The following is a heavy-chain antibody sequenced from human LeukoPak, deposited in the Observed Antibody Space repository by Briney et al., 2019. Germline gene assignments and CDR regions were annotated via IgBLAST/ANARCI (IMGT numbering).Heavy chain of an antibody. CDR2: INHSGST. V-gene: IGHV4-34*01. Sequence: SETLSLTSAVYGGSSCGYYWRGLPQPPGKGLEWIGEINHSGSTNYNPSLKSRVTISVDTSKNQFSLKLTSVTAADTAVYYCARGMGTVTKRRSYYFDYWGQGTLVTVSS. J-gene: IGHJ4*02. CDR1: GGSSCGYY. D-gene: IGHD4-17*01. CDR3: ARGMGTVTKRRSYYFDY.